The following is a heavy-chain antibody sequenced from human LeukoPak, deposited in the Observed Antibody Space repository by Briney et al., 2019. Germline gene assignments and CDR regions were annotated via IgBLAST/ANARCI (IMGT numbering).Heavy chain of an antibody. CDR2: ISSSGSTI. V-gene: IGHV3-48*02. CDR3: ARSIVATHFDY. CDR1: GFTFSSYS. Sequence: GGSLRLSCAASGFTFSSYSMNWVRQAPGKGLEWVSYISSSGSTIYYADSVKGRFTISRDNAKNSLYLQMSSLRDGDTAVYYCARSIVATHFDYWGQGTLVTVSS. J-gene: IGHJ4*02. D-gene: IGHD5-12*01.